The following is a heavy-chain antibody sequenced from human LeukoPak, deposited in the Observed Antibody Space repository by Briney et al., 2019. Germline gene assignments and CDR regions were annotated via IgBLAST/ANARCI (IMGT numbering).Heavy chain of an antibody. CDR1: GFTFSSYG. D-gene: IGHD2-21*01. V-gene: IGHV3-30*03. Sequence: GGSLRLSCAASGFTFSSYGMHWVRQAPGKGLEWVAVISYDGSNKYYADSVKGRFTISRDNSKNTLYLQMNSLRTEDTAVYYCARDPRVGIPYNWFDPWGQGTLVTVSS. CDR3: ARDPRVGIPYNWFDP. CDR2: ISYDGSNK. J-gene: IGHJ5*02.